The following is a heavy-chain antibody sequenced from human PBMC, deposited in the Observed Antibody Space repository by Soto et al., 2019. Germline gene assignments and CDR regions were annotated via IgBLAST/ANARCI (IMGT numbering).Heavy chain of an antibody. J-gene: IGHJ4*02. CDR2: IDSSSTYT. Sequence: QVQLVESGGGLVKPGGSLRLSCVVSGLTFSDFYMSWIRQAPGKGLEWISYIDSSSTYTNYADSVKGRFTISRDNAKNSLYLQMNSLRVEDTAIYYCARGSAQPDYWGQGTLVTVSS. CDR3: ARGSAQPDY. V-gene: IGHV3-11*05. D-gene: IGHD6-13*01. CDR1: GLTFSDFY.